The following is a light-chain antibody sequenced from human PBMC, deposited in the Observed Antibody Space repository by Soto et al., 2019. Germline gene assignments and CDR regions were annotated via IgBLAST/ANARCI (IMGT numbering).Light chain of an antibody. V-gene: IGLV2-14*01. CDR2: EVN. Sequence: QSVLAQPSSVSGSPGQSITISCTGTSTDVGGYNYVSWYQHHPGKGPKLIIYEVNNRPSGVSDRFSGSTSGNKASLTISTLEAEDESDYYCGSYTSTDTPFVFGTGTKVTVL. CDR3: GSYTSTDTPFV. CDR1: STDVGGYNY. J-gene: IGLJ1*01.